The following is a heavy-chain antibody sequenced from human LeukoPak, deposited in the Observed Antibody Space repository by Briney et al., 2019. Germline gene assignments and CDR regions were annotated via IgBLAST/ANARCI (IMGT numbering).Heavy chain of an antibody. CDR1: GFIFRNAW. J-gene: IGHJ5*02. Sequence: GGSLRLSCAASGFIFRNAWMSWVRQAPGKGLEWVGHIKGKTDGGTTGYTAPVKGRFTISRDDSENTVYLEMNSLKIEDTAVYYCTTDRGTAHLPLFDHWGQGTLVTVSS. V-gene: IGHV3-15*01. CDR2: IKGKTDGGTT. CDR3: TTDRGTAHLPLFDH. D-gene: IGHD1/OR15-1a*01.